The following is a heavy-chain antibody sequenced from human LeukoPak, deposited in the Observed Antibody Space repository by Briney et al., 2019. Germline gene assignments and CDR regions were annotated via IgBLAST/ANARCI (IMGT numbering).Heavy chain of an antibody. Sequence: ASVKVSCKASGYTFTSYAMNWVRQAPGQGPEWMGWINTNAGNPTYAQGFTGRFVFSLDTSVSTAYLQISSLKAEDTAVYYCARDSASTDIWGDYYYYYMDVWGKGTTVTVSS. J-gene: IGHJ6*03. V-gene: IGHV7-4-1*02. D-gene: IGHD3-3*01. CDR2: INTNAGNP. CDR3: ARDSASTDIWGDYYYYYMDV. CDR1: GYTFTSYA.